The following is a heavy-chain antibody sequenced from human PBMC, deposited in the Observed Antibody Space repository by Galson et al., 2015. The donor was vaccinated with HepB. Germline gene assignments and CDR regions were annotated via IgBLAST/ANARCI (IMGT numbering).Heavy chain of an antibody. CDR2: IYPGDSHT. Sequence: QSGAEVKKPGESLKISRMGSGYSFTVYWIGWVRQMPGKGLEWTGIIYPGDSHTTYSPSFQGQVSISVDKSTDTAYLQWSSLKASDTAMYYCVRRQWLTPGFDYWGQGTLVTVSS. CDR3: VRRQWLTPGFDY. V-gene: IGHV5-51*03. CDR1: GYSFTVYW. D-gene: IGHD6-19*01. J-gene: IGHJ4*02.